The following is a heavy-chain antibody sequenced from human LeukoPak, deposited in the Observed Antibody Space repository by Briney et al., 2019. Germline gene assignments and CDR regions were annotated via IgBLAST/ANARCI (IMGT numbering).Heavy chain of an antibody. D-gene: IGHD4-11*01. CDR2: IIPIFGTA. V-gene: IGHV1-69*01. CDR1: GGTFSSYA. CDR3: ARESGDYSNYLEFDY. J-gene: IGHJ4*02. Sequence: ASVKVSCKASGGTFSSYAISWVRQAPGQGLEWMGGIIPIFGTANYAQKFQGRVTITADESTSTAYMKLSSLRSEDTAVYYCARESGDYSNYLEFDYWGQGTLVTVSS.